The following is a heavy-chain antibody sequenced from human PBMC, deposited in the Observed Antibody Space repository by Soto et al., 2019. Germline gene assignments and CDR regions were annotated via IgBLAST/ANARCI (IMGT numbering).Heavy chain of an antibody. CDR2: VSGSGGST. Sequence: EVQLLESGGGLVQPGGSLRLSCAASGFTFSSYAMSWVRQAPGKGLEWVSAVSGSGGSTYYADSVKGRFTISRDNSKNTLYLQMNSLRAEDTAVYYCANPPIAVAGKILDVWGQGTTVTVSS. D-gene: IGHD6-19*01. CDR3: ANPPIAVAGKILDV. V-gene: IGHV3-23*01. CDR1: GFTFSSYA. J-gene: IGHJ6*02.